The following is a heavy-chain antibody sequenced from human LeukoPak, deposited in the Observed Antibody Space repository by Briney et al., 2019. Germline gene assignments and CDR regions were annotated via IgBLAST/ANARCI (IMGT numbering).Heavy chain of an antibody. V-gene: IGHV1-2*02. CDR1: GYTFTGYY. CDR3: ARDRWRGGYSYGYSC. Sequence: ASVKVSCKASGYTFTGYYMHWMRQAPGQGLEWMGWINPNSGSTYFAQKFQGRVTMTRDTSISTAYMELSRLRSDDTAVYYCARDRWRGGYSYGYSCWGQGTLVTVSS. D-gene: IGHD5-18*01. J-gene: IGHJ4*02. CDR2: INPNSGST.